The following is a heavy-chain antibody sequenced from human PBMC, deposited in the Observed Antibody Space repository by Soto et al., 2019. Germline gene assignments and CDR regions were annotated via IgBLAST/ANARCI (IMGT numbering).Heavy chain of an antibody. V-gene: IGHV3-21*01. CDR1: GFSFSSYS. D-gene: IGHD2-2*03. CDR3: ARVGYCTSTSCYGYFDL. CDR2: ISSSTSHI. J-gene: IGHJ4*02. Sequence: GGSLRLSCAASGFSFSSYSMNWVRQAPGKGLEWVSYISSSTSHIYYADSVKGRFTVSRDNAKNSLYLQMNSLRAEDTAVYYCARVGYCTSTSCYGYFDLWGQGTLVTVSS.